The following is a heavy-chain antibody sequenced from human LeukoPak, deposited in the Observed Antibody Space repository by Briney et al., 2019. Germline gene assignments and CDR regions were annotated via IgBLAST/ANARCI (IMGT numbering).Heavy chain of an antibody. V-gene: IGHV5-51*01. Sequence: GGSLKISFQASGFPFTNYWIAWVRPMPGKGLEWMGIVHAGDSDARYSPSFQDQVTMSADKSISTAYLQCNSLRASDSAMYFCARFGYSTSLDFYLDVWGRGTLVAVSS. CDR2: VHAGDSDA. CDR1: GFPFTNYW. J-gene: IGHJ2*01. CDR3: ARFGYSTSLDFYLDV. D-gene: IGHD6-13*01.